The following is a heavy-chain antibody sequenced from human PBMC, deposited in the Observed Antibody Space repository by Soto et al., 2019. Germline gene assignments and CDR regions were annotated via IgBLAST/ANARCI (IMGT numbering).Heavy chain of an antibody. J-gene: IGHJ4*02. Sequence: GECLRLSCAASGFTFNIYGMHWVRQAPDKGLEWVALISYDGSNQYYADSVKGRFTISRDNSKNTLFLQMNSLRADDTAVYYCAKDQASGQGSFDSWGQGTLVTVSS. CDR1: GFTFNIYG. CDR3: AKDQASGQGSFDS. V-gene: IGHV3-30*18. CDR2: ISYDGSNQ.